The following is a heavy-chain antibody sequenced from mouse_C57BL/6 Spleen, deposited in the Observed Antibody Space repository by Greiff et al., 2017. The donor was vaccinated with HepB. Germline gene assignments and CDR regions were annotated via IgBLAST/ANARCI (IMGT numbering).Heavy chain of an antibody. CDR2: ISGGGGNT. CDR1: GFTLSSYT. Sequence: EVKVVESGGGLVKPGGSLKLSCAASGFTLSSYTMSWVRQTPEKRLEWVATISGGGGNTYYPDSVKGRFTISRDNAKNTLYLQMSSLRSEDTALYYCARRFGNYFDYWGQGTTLTVSS. V-gene: IGHV5-9*01. CDR3: ARRFGNYFDY. J-gene: IGHJ2*01.